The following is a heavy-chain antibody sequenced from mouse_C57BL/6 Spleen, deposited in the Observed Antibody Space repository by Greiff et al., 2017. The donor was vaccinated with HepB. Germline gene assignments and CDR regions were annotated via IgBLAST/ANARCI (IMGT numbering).Heavy chain of an antibody. Sequence: VQLQQSGPELVKPGASVKISCKASGYAFSSSWMNWVKQRPGKGLEWIGRIYPGDGDTNYNGKFKGKATLTADTSSSTAYMQLSSLTSEDSAVYFCARSGDHYTGFAYWGQGTLVTVSA. CDR3: ARSGDHYTGFAY. CDR1: GYAFSSSW. CDR2: IYPGDGDT. J-gene: IGHJ3*01. D-gene: IGHD2-13*01. V-gene: IGHV1-82*01.